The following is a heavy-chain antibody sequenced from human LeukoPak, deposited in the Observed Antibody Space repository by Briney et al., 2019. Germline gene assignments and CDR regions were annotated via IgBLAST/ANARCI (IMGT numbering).Heavy chain of an antibody. J-gene: IGHJ4*02. V-gene: IGHV3-30*03. CDR2: ISYDGSNK. CDR1: GFTFSSYG. CDR3: VVSASY. D-gene: IGHD5/OR15-5a*01. Sequence: PGGSLRLSCAASGFTFSSYGMHWVRQAPGKGLEWVAVISYDGSNKYYADSVKGRFTISRDNSKNTLYLQMNSLRAEDTAVYYCVVSASYWGQGTLVTVSS.